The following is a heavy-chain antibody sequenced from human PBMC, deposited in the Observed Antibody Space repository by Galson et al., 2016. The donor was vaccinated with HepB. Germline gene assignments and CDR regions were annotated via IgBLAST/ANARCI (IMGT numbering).Heavy chain of an antibody. J-gene: IGHJ4*02. CDR2: ISAYNGNT. CDR3: ARDYYDSFDY. D-gene: IGHD3-10*01. V-gene: IGHV1-18*04. CDR1: GYTFTTYE. Sequence: SVKVSCKASGYTFTTYEISWVRQAPGQGLEWMGHISAYNGNTNYAQKLQGRVTMTTDTSTSTAYLELRSLRSDDTAVYYCARDYYDSFDYWGQGTLVTVSS.